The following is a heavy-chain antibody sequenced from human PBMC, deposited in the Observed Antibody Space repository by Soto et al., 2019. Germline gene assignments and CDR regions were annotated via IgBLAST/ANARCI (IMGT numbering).Heavy chain of an antibody. CDR1: GGSIGSYY. CDR2: IYYSGST. CDR3: ARGIAVAGKGTGLDYFDY. D-gene: IGHD6-19*01. J-gene: IGHJ4*02. V-gene: IGHV4-59*08. Sequence: SETLSLTCTVSGGSIGSYYWSWIRQPPGKGLEWIGYIYYSGSTNYNPSLKSRVTISVDTSKNQFSLKLSSVTAADTAVYYCARGIAVAGKGTGLDYFDYWGQGTLVTVSS.